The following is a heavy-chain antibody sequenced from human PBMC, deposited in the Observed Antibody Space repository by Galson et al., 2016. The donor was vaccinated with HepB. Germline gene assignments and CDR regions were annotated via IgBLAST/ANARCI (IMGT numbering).Heavy chain of an antibody. CDR2: IIVLQGSG. CDR3: ARDVYSTASPARYGMDV. CDR1: GGSFNSFA. V-gene: IGHV1-69*10. D-gene: IGHD6-6*01. J-gene: IGHJ6*02. Sequence: SVKVSCKASGGSFNSFAINWVRQAPGKGLEWMGGIIVLQGSGNYAQNFQGRVTMTADTSTSTAYMELSSLRSEDTAVYYCARDVYSTASPARYGMDVWGQGTTVTVSS.